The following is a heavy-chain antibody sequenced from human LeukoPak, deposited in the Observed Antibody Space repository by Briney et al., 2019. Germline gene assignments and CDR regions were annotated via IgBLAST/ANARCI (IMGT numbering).Heavy chain of an antibody. V-gene: IGHV3-23*01. CDR3: AKLSYSKAGWSYYFDY. D-gene: IGHD1-26*01. Sequence: PGGSLRLSCAASGFTFSSYAMSWVRQAPGKGLEGVSATSGSGGSTYYADSVKGRFTISRDTSKNTLYLQMNSLRAEDTAVYYCAKLSYSKAGWSYYFDYWGQGTLVTVSS. CDR1: GFTFSSYA. CDR2: TSGSGGST. J-gene: IGHJ4*02.